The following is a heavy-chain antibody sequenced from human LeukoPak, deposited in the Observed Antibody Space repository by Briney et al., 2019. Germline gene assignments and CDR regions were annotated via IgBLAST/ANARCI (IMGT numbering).Heavy chain of an antibody. Sequence: SETLSLTCTVSGGSMSSYYWSWVRQPPGKGLEWIGYIFYSGNTDCNSSLKSRVTISVDTSKNQFSLKVSSVTAADTAVYYCARVLNSASKVFDYWGQGTLVTVSS. CDR1: GGSMSSYY. CDR2: IFYSGNT. D-gene: IGHD6-6*01. CDR3: ARVLNSASKVFDY. V-gene: IGHV4-59*01. J-gene: IGHJ4*02.